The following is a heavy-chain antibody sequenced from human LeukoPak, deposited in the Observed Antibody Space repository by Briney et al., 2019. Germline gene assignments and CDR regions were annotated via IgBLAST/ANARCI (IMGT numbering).Heavy chain of an antibody. Sequence: ASETLSLTCNVSGGSINRNNYYGSWIRQPPGRGLEWIGSVSYGGSTYYNSSLKSRLTMSIDRAKNEFSLNLRSVTAADTAVYYCAIRKGVFGDYVWFDPWGHGTLVTVSS. CDR3: AIRKGVFGDYVWFDP. J-gene: IGHJ5*02. CDR2: VSYGGST. V-gene: IGHV4-39*01. CDR1: GGSINRNNYY. D-gene: IGHD4-17*01.